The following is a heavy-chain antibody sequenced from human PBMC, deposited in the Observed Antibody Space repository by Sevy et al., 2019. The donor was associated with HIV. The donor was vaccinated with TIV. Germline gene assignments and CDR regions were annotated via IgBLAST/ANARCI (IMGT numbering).Heavy chain of an antibody. CDR1: GFTFSSYW. J-gene: IGHJ5*02. CDR2: IKQDGSEK. CDR3: ARGILLYSSSGWFDP. D-gene: IGHD6-6*01. V-gene: IGHV3-7*01. Sequence: GGSLRLSCAASGFTFSSYWMSWVRQAPGKGLEWVANIKQDGSEKYYVDSVKGRFTISRDNAKNSLYLQMNGLRAEDTAVYYCARGILLYSSSGWFDPWGQGTLVTVSS.